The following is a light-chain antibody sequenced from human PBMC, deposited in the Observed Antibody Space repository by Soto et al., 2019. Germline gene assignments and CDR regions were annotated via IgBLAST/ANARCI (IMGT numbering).Light chain of an antibody. CDR3: QSYDSRLSGVV. Sequence: QSVLTQPPSVSGAPGQRVTISCTGSSSNIGAGYDVHWYQQLPGTAPKLLIYGNSNRPSGVPDRFSGSKSGTSASLAITGLQAEDEADYYGQSYDSRLSGVVCGGGTKLTVL. V-gene: IGLV1-40*01. CDR2: GNS. CDR1: SSNIGAGYD. J-gene: IGLJ2*01.